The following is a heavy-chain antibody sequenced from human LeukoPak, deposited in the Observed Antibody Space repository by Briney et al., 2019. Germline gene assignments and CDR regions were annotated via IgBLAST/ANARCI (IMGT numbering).Heavy chain of an antibody. CDR2: IYSGGST. D-gene: IGHD5-18*01. J-gene: IGHJ6*03. CDR1: GFTLSSNY. V-gene: IGHV3-53*01. Sequence: GGSLRLSCAASGFTLSSNYMSWVRQAPGKGLEWVSSIYSGGSTYYADSVKGRFTISRDNAKNTLYLQINSLRAEDTAVYYCAREGGYSYGTGYYYNYYMDVWGKGATVTVSS. CDR3: AREGGYSYGTGYYYNYYMDV.